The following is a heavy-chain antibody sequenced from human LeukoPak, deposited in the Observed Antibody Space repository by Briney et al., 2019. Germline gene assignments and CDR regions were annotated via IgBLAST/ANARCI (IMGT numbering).Heavy chain of an antibody. V-gene: IGHV4-39*01. CDR1: GGSISSSSYY. CDR3: ARGPDIVVVSGWFDP. D-gene: IGHD2-15*01. CDR2: IYYSGST. Sequence: SETLSLTCTVSGGSISSSSYYWGWIRQPPGKGLEWIGSIYYSGSTYYNPSLKSRVTISVDTSKNQFSLKLSSVTAADTAVYYCARGPDIVVVSGWFDPWGQGTLVTVSS. J-gene: IGHJ5*02.